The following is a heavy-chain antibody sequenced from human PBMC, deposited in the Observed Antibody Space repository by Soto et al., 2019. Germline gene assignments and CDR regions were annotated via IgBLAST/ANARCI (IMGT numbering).Heavy chain of an antibody. V-gene: IGHV4-28*01. Sequence: QVQLQESGPGLVKPSDTLSLTCAVSGYSISSSNWWGWIRQPPGKGLEWIGYIYYSGTTYYNPSLKRRVTMSVDTSKNQFSLKRTSGTAGDTAVYYCARREIQGPIDYWGQGTLVTVSS. CDR3: ARREIQGPIDY. CDR1: GYSISSSNW. D-gene: IGHD1-26*01. CDR2: IYYSGTT. J-gene: IGHJ4*02.